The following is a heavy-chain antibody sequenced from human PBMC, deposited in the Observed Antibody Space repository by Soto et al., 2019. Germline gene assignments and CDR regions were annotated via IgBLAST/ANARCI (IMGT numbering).Heavy chain of an antibody. CDR2: IIPIMSVT. J-gene: IGHJ4*02. V-gene: IGHV1-69*19. Sequence: QVQLEQSGAEVKKAGSAVKVSCKIFGDTFTSYGYTWMRQAPGQGPEWMGGIIPIMSVTKYAQEFQGRLSISADESITTIFMELTVLTSEDTAMYFCARDQGFFWGGYESLRYFDYWGQGTQITVSS. CDR1: GDTFTSYG. D-gene: IGHD3-3*01. CDR3: ARDQGFFWGGYESLRYFDY.